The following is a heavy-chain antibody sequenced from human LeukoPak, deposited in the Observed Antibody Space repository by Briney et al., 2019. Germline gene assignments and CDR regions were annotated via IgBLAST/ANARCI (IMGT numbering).Heavy chain of an antibody. CDR2: INPSGGST. CDR1: GYTFTSYY. CDR3: ARVTAYFFDY. V-gene: IGHV1-46*01. D-gene: IGHD3-10*01. J-gene: IGHJ4*02. Sequence: ASVKVSCKASGYTFTSYYMYWVRQPPGQGLEWMGIINPSGGSTSYAQKFQGRDTMTRDMSTSTVYMELSSLRSEDTAVYYCARVTAYFFDYWGQGTLVTVSS.